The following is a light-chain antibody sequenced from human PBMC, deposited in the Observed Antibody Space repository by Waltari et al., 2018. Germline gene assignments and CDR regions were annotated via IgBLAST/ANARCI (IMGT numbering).Light chain of an antibody. J-gene: IGLJ3*02. CDR3: QVWDDVTDSGV. Sequence: YVLTQPPSVSVDPGKTARLTCGGDNIGSKSVNWYQQKPGQAPVLVMFYDSDRPSEIPERFSGSSSGNAATLTISWVEAGDEADYHCQVWDDVTDSGVFGGGTKLTVL. CDR2: YDS. CDR1: NIGSKS. V-gene: IGLV3-21*04.